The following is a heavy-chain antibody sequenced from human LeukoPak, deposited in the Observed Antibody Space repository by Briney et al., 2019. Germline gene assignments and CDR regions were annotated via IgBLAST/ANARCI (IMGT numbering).Heavy chain of an antibody. CDR1: GFTFSTYA. CDR2: ISGSGSST. J-gene: IGHJ4*02. V-gene: IGHV3-23*01. CDR3: AKERSMSSSTLLVGDY. Sequence: GGSLRLSCAASGFTFSTYAMSWVRQAPGKGLEWVSAISGSGSSTYYADSVKGRFTISRDNSKNTLYLQMNSLRAEDTAVYYCAKERSMSSSTLLVGDYWGQGILITVSS. D-gene: IGHD2-2*01.